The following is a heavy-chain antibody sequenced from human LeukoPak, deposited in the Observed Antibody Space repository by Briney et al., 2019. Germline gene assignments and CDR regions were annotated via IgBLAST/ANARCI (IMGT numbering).Heavy chain of an antibody. D-gene: IGHD4-23*01. V-gene: IGHV3-64D*06. CDR2: ISRNGGNT. CDR1: GFTSSFIA. Sequence: PGGALRLSCLDPGFTSSFIAMHWVRQAPGKGLENVSGISRNGGNTFQADAVNGTLTISRDNSKNTLYLQMSSLRPEDTAVYYWVKDSGNYYYFDYWGQGALVTVSS. J-gene: IGHJ4*02. CDR3: VKDSGNYYYFDY.